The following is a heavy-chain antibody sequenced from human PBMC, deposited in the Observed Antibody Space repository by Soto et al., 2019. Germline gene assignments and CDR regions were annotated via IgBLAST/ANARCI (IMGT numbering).Heavy chain of an antibody. Sequence: PGGSLRLSCEASGFIFTNYGMHWVRQAPGKGLEWVAVVSYDGSKEYYADSVKGRFTISRDNSKNMVYLQMSSLRVEDTAVYFCSTILGYHPWSAVGFDGWGQGTMVTVSS. CDR2: VSYDGSKE. CDR1: GFIFTNYG. V-gene: IGHV3-30*03. CDR3: STILGYHPWSAVGFDG. J-gene: IGHJ3*01. D-gene: IGHD3-9*01.